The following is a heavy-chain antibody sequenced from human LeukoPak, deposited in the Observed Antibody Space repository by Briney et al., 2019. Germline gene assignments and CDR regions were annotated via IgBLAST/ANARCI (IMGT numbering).Heavy chain of an antibody. CDR1: GGSFSGYY. Sequence: SETLSLTCAVYGGSFSGYYWSWIRQPPGKGLEWIGEISHSGSTNYNPSLKSRVTISVDTSKNQFSLKLSSVTAADTAVYYCARVYNWFDPWGQGTQVSVSS. V-gene: IGHV4-34*01. J-gene: IGHJ5*02. CDR3: ARVYNWFDP. CDR2: ISHSGST.